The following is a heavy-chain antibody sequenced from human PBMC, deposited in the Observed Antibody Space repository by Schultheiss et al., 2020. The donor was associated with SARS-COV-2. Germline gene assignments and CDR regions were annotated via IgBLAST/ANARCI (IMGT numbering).Heavy chain of an antibody. CDR2: ISFSGGTT. Sequence: GGSLRLSCAASGFTFSNYGMSWVRQAPGQGLEWVSSISFSGGTTYYADSVKGRFTISRDNSKNTMYLQMNSLRAEDTAVYYCAKEGATIFGVVINNWFDPWGQGTLVTVSS. V-gene: IGHV3-23*01. J-gene: IGHJ5*02. D-gene: IGHD3-3*01. CDR1: GFTFSNYG. CDR3: AKEGATIFGVVINNWFDP.